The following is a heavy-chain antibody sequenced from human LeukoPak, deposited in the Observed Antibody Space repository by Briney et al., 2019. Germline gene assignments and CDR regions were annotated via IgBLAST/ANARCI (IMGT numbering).Heavy chain of an antibody. J-gene: IGHJ3*02. CDR3: ARASLAAAEAFDI. CDR1: GGSISSYY. Sequence: PSETLSLTCTVSGGSISSYYWSWLRQPAGKGLEWIGRIYTSGSTNYNPSLKSRVTMSVDTSKNQFSLKLSSVTTADTAVYYCARASLAAAEAFDIWGQGTMVTVSS. V-gene: IGHV4-4*07. D-gene: IGHD6-13*01. CDR2: IYTSGST.